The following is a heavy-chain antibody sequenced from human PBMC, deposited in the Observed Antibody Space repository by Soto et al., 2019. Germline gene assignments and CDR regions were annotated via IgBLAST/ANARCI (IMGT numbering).Heavy chain of an antibody. CDR2: IYHSGST. J-gene: IGHJ4*02. CDR3: ARDDTRAMVRGVIYDY. V-gene: IGHV4-38-2*02. Sequence: SDTLSLTCAVSGHPISSGYYWGWIRQPPGKGLEWIGSIYHSGSTYYNPSLKSRVTISVDTSKNQFSLKLSSVTAADTAVYYCARDDTRAMVRGVIYDYWGQGTLVTVSS. D-gene: IGHD3-10*01. CDR1: GHPISSGYY.